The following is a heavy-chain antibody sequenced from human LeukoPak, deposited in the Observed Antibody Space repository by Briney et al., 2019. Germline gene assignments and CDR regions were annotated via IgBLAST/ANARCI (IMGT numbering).Heavy chain of an antibody. CDR2: IRSKAYRGTT. V-gene: IGHV3-49*03. D-gene: IGHD6-13*01. CDR3: TRDGSSPSSSWEPVNYFDY. Sequence: GRSLRLSCTASGFTFGDYAMSWFRQAPGRGLEWVGFIRSKAYRGTTEFAASVKGRFTISRDDSKNIAYLQMNSLKTEDTAVYYCTRDGSSPSSSWEPVNYFDYWGQGTLVTVSS. CDR1: GFTFGDYA. J-gene: IGHJ4*02.